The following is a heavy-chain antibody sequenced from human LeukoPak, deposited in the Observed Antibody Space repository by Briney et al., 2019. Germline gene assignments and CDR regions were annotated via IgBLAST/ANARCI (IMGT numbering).Heavy chain of an antibody. CDR3: ARGLARVYYYGMDV. CDR1: GGSISSGGYY. J-gene: IGHJ6*02. CDR2: IYYSGST. Sequence: SQTLSLTCTVSGGSISSGGYYWSWIRQHPGKGLEWIGYIYYSGSTYYNPSLKSRVTISVDTSKNQFSLKLSSVTAADTAVYYCARGLARVYYYGMDVWGQGTTVTVSS. V-gene: IGHV4-31*03.